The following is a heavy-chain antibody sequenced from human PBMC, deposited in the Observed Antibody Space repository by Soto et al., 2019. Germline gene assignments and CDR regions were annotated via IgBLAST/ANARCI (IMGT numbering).Heavy chain of an antibody. J-gene: IGHJ6*01. CDR2: TYYKSNWNN. D-gene: IGHD3-10*01. CDR3: TGITWFRGMEV. Sequence: PSQTLSLTCAISVYSVSRNSAAWNWIRQSPSRGLEWLGRTYYKSNWNNDYALSVKSRITINPDTSKNQFSLHLHSVTPEDTAVDYCTGITWFRGMEVWGQGTTVTVSS. CDR1: VYSVSRNSAA. V-gene: IGHV6-1*01.